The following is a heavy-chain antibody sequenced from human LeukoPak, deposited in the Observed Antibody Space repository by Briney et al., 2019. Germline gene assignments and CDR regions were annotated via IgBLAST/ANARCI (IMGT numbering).Heavy chain of an antibody. J-gene: IGHJ4*02. V-gene: IGHV3-23*01. CDR3: AKSLLWFGELNY. CDR2: ISGSGGST. Sequence: PGGSLRLSCAASGFTFSSYAMSWVCQAPGKGLEWVSAISGSGGSTYYADSVKGRFTISRDNSKNTLYLQMNSLRAEDTAVYYCAKSLLWFGELNYWGQGTLVTVSS. CDR1: GFTFSSYA. D-gene: IGHD3-10*01.